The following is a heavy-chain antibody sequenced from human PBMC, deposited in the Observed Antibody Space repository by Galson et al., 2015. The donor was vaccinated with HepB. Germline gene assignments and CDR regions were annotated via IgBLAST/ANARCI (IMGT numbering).Heavy chain of an antibody. J-gene: IGHJ6*02. CDR1: GFTFSDYY. V-gene: IGHV3-11*05. Sequence: SLRLSCAASGFTFSDYYMSWIRQAPGKGLEWVSYISSSSSYTNYADSVKGRFTISRDNAKNSLYLQMNSLRAEDTAVYYCARVGIPYYYGMDVWGQGTTVTVSS. CDR2: ISSSSSYT. D-gene: IGHD6-13*01. CDR3: ARVGIPYYYGMDV.